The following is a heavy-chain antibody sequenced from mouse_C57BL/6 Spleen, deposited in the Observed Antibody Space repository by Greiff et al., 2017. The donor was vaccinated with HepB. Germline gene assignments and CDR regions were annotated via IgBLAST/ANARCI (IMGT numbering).Heavy chain of an antibody. CDR2: IRNKANGYTT. J-gene: IGHJ4*01. Sequence: EVQRVESGGGLVQPGGSLSLSCAASGFTFTDYYMSWVRQPPGKALEWLGFIRNKANGYTTEYSASVKGRFTISRDNSQSSLYLQMNALRAEDSATYYCARCDYGSSYAMDYWGQGTSVTVSS. CDR3: ARCDYGSSYAMDY. V-gene: IGHV7-3*01. D-gene: IGHD1-1*01. CDR1: GFTFTDYY.